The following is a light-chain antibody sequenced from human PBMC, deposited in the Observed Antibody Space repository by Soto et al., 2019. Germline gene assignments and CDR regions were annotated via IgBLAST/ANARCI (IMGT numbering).Light chain of an antibody. CDR1: QSVGSS. Sequence: EIVMTQSPATLSVSPGERSTLSCRASQSVGSSLAWYQQKLGQAPRLLIYGASTRATGIPATFSGSGSGTEFTLTISSLQSEDFAVYYCQQYNNWPLTFGGGTKVDIK. CDR3: QQYNNWPLT. V-gene: IGKV3-15*01. CDR2: GAS. J-gene: IGKJ4*01.